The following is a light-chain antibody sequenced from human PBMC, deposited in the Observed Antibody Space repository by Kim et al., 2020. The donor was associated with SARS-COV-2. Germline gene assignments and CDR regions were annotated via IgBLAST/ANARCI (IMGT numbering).Light chain of an antibody. CDR2: EDA. Sequence: SYELTQPPSVSVSPGQTSSITCSGDKVGEKYVYWYQQKAGQSPVLVMYEDAKRPSGIPERFSGSNSGKTATLTISGTQAMDEADYYCQASDSGTVVFGGGTQLTVL. CDR3: QASDSGTVV. V-gene: IGLV3-1*01. J-gene: IGLJ2*01. CDR1: KVGEKY.